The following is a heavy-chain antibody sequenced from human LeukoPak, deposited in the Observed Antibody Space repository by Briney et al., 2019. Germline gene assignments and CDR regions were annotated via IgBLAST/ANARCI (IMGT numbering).Heavy chain of an antibody. CDR2: ISSSSGYT. V-gene: IGHV3-21*01. Sequence: TPGGSLRLSCAGSGFTFSRYSMTWVRQAPGKGLEWVSSISSSSGYTHYADSVKGRFTVSRDNAKNSMDLQMNSLRVEDTAVYYCASHDDDYYDNSGRIYWGQGTLVTVSS. J-gene: IGHJ4*02. D-gene: IGHD3-22*01. CDR3: ASHDDDYYDNSGRIY. CDR1: GFTFSRYS.